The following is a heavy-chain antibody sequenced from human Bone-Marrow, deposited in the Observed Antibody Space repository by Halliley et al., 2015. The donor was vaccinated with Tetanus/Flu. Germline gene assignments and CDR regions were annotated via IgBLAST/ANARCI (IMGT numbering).Heavy chain of an antibody. D-gene: IGHD2-21*01. Sequence: TLSLTCTVSDASISSSNWWTWVRQAPGAGLEWFGEIYHSGTSRVTMSVDKSKRQFSLKLRSVTAADTAVYYCASLVLRAYFLDYWGPGILVTVS. CDR3: ASLVLRAYFLDY. J-gene: IGHJ4*02. CDR2: IYHSG. V-gene: IGHV4-4*02. CDR1: DASISSSNW.